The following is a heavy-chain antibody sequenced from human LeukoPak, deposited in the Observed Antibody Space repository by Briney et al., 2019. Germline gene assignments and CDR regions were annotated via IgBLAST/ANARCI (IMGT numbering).Heavy chain of an antibody. CDR3: ARNRLYGSGSGDFNC. CDR2: IYNSVST. V-gene: IGHV4-61*08. Sequence: SETLSLTCTVSGGSVSSGDFYWSWIRQPPGKGLEWIGYIYNSVSTNYSPSLKSRVTISVDTSQNQFSPKLSSVTAADTAVYYCARNRLYGSGSGDFNCWGQGTLVTVSS. J-gene: IGHJ4*02. D-gene: IGHD3-10*01. CDR1: GGSVSSGDFY.